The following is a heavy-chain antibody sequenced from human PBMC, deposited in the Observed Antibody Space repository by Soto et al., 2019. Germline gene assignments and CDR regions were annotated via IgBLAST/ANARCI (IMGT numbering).Heavy chain of an antibody. J-gene: IGHJ4*02. Sequence: GSGPTLVNPTQTLTLTCTFSGFSLSTRGMCVSWIRQPPGKALEWLARIDWDNDKYYSASLKTRLTISKDTSKNQLVLTLTNMDPVDTATYYCARISSYSYFDYWGQGVLVTVSS. CDR2: IDWDNDK. D-gene: IGHD2-15*01. CDR3: ARISSYSYFDY. CDR1: GFSLSTRGMC. V-gene: IGHV2-70*11.